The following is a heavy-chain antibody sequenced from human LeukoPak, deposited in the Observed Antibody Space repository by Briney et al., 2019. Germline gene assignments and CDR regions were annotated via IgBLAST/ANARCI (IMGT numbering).Heavy chain of an antibody. CDR3: ASTGAAVAPAFDI. Sequence: GGSLRLSCAASGFTFSSYSMNWVRQAPGKGLEWVSSISSSSSYIYYADSVKGRFTISRDNAKNSLYLQMNSLRAEDTAVYYCASTGAAVAPAFDIWGQGTMVTVSS. CDR2: ISSSSSYI. D-gene: IGHD6-19*01. J-gene: IGHJ3*02. V-gene: IGHV3-21*01. CDR1: GFTFSSYS.